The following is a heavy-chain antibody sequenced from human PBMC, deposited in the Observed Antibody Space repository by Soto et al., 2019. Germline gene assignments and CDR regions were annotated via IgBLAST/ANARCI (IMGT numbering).Heavy chain of an antibody. V-gene: IGHV1-18*01. CDR3: ARVRGGSHSLYYYYYGMDV. D-gene: IGHD3-16*01. CDR2: ISAYNGNT. CDR1: GYTFTSYG. Sequence: GASVKVSCKASGYTFTSYGISWVRQAPGQGLEWMGWISAYNGNTNYAQKLQGRVTMTTDTSTSTAYMELRSLRSDDTAVYYCARVRGGSHSLYYYYYGMDVWGQGTTVTVSS. J-gene: IGHJ6*02.